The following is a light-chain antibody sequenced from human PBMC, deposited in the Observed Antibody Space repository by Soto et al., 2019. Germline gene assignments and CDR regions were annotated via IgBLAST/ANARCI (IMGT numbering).Light chain of an antibody. V-gene: IGLV2-8*01. Sequence: QSVLTQPPSASGSPGQSVTISCTGTSRDVGGYNYVSWYQQHPGKAPKLMIYELNKRPSGVPDRFSGSKSGNTASLTVSGLRPEDEADYYCSSYGGNNNLIFGGGTKVTVL. J-gene: IGLJ2*01. CDR1: SRDVGGYNY. CDR2: ELN. CDR3: SSYGGNNNLI.